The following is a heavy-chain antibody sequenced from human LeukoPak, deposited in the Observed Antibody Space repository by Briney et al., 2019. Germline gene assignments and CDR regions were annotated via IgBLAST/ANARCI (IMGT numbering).Heavy chain of an antibody. J-gene: IGHJ4*02. CDR3: AKDRNAWPTNFDS. Sequence: PGQSLRLSCAASGFTFSTYAVNWVRQAPGQALESVSAISSSGGTTYYADSVKGRFSISRDNSKNTLYLRMNSLRAEDTAVYYCAKDRNAWPTNFDSWGQGTLVTVSA. D-gene: IGHD5-24*01. CDR2: ISSSGGTT. CDR1: GFTFSTYA. V-gene: IGHV3-23*01.